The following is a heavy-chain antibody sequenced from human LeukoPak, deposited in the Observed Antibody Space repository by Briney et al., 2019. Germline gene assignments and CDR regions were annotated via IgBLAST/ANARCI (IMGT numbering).Heavy chain of an antibody. D-gene: IGHD2-15*01. CDR2: MYYSGST. Sequence: SETLSLTCTVSGGSISSSSYYWGWIRQPPGKGLEWIGSMYYSGSTYYNPSLKSRVTISVDTSKNQFSLKLSSVTAADTAVYYCALSDGLFVVVEPKAFDIWGQGTMVTVSS. CDR3: ALSDGLFVVVEPKAFDI. J-gene: IGHJ3*02. CDR1: GGSISSSSYY. V-gene: IGHV4-39*07.